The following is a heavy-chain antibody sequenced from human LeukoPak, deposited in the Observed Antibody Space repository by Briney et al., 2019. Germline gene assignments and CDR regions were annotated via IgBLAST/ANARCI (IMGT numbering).Heavy chain of an antibody. CDR2: ISSSGSTI. D-gene: IGHD5-18*01. J-gene: IGHJ5*02. V-gene: IGHV3-11*01. CDR3: ARDRGYGWFDP. CDR1: GFTFSDYY. Sequence: PGGSLRLSCAASGFTFSDYYISWIRQAPGKGWGWVSYISSSGSTIYYADSVKGRFTISRDNAKNSLYLQMNSLRAEDTAVYYCARDRGYGWFDPWGQGTLVTVSS.